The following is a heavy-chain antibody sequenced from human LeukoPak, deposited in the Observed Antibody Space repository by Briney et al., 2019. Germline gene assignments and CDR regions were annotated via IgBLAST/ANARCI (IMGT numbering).Heavy chain of an antibody. J-gene: IGHJ5*02. V-gene: IGHV6-1*01. D-gene: IGHD2-2*01. Sequence: SQTLSLTCAISGDSVSSNSVTWNWIRQSPSRGLEWLGRTYYRSTWYNDYAVSVRGRITVNPDTSKNQFSLHLNSVTPEDTAVYYCARRLTQYDCFDPWGQGILVTVYS. CDR2: TYYRSTWYN. CDR3: ARRLTQYDCFDP. CDR1: GDSVSSNSVT.